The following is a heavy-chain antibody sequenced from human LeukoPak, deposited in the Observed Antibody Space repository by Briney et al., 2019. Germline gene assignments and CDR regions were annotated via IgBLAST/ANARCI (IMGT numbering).Heavy chain of an antibody. V-gene: IGHV1-18*01. CDR2: ISTYNGNT. D-gene: IGHD3/OR15-3a*01. Sequence: ASVKVSCKASGYTFTNYGISWVRQVPGQGLEWMGWISTYNGNTNYAQKLQGRVTMTTDTSTSTAYMEMRSLRSDDTAVYYCAGVTRWTTTISPWLSYYYMDVWGKGTTVTISS. CDR1: GYTFTNYG. J-gene: IGHJ6*03. CDR3: AGVTRWTTTISPWLSYYYMDV.